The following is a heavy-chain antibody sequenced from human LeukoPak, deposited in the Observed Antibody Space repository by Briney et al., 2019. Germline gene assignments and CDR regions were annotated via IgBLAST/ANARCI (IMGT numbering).Heavy chain of an antibody. CDR3: ARGYPYYYDSSGYLSF. J-gene: IGHJ4*02. Sequence: SETLSLTCTVSGGSISSYYWSWIRQPPGKGLEWIGEINHSGSTNYNPSLKSRVTISVDTSKNQFSLKLSSVTAADTAVYYCARGYPYYYDSSGYLSFWGQGTLVTVSS. V-gene: IGHV4-34*01. D-gene: IGHD3-22*01. CDR2: INHSGST. CDR1: GGSISSYY.